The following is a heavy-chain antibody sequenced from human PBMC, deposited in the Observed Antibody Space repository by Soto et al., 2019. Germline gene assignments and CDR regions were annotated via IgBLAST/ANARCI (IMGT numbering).Heavy chain of an antibody. CDR2: ISGSGGST. J-gene: IGHJ5*02. CDR1: CVSISSYA. CDR3: AKSYGSGSYYNWFDP. D-gene: IGHD3-10*01. V-gene: IGHV3-23*01. Sequence: GGPLILSCAASCVSISSYAVSWVRKAPGKGLEWVSAISGSGGSTYYADSVKGRFTISRDNSKNTLYLQMNSLRAEDTAVYYCAKSYGSGSYYNWFDPWGQGTLVTVSS.